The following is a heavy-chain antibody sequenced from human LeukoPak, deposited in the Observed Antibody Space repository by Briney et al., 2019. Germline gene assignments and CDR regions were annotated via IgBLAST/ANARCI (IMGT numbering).Heavy chain of an antibody. Sequence: GGSLRLSCAAPGFIFSSYSMNWVRQAPGKGLEWVSSISSSSSYIDYADSVRGRFTISRDNAKNSLYLQMNSLRAEDTAVYYCAREYGGFDYWGQGTLVTVSS. J-gene: IGHJ4*02. CDR2: ISSSSSYI. D-gene: IGHD4-23*01. V-gene: IGHV3-21*01. CDR3: AREYGGFDY. CDR1: GFIFSSYS.